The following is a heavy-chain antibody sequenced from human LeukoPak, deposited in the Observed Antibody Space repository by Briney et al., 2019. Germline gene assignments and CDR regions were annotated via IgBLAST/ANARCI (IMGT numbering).Heavy chain of an antibody. CDR1: GGSFSGYY. CDR3: ARGKIWYYYGSGSFYYMDV. D-gene: IGHD3-10*01. V-gene: IGHV4-34*01. CDR2: INHSGST. J-gene: IGHJ6*03. Sequence: SETLSLTCAVYGGSFSGYYWSWIRQPPGKGLEWIGEINHSGSTNYNPSLKSRVTISVDTSKNQFSLKLSSVTAADTAVYYCARGKIWYYYGSGSFYYMDVWGKGTMVTVSS.